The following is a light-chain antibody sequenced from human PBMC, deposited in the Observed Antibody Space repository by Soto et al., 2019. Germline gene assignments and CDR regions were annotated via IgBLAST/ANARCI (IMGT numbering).Light chain of an antibody. V-gene: IGKV3-20*01. J-gene: IGKJ1*01. CDR1: RSVSSSY. CDR2: GAS. Sequence: EIVLTQSPGTLSLSPGERATLSCRASRSVSSSYLAWYQQKPGQAPRPLIYGASSRAIGIPDRFSGSGSGTAFTLTISRLEPEDFEVYYFQQFVSSPWTFGKGTRVDIK. CDR3: QQFVSSPWT.